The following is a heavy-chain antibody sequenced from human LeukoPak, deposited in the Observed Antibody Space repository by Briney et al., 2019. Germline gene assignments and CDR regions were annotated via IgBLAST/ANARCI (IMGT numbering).Heavy chain of an antibody. CDR2: ISGSGGST. CDR3: TRLDYGGNN. CDR1: GFVFSRYA. V-gene: IGHV3-23*01. J-gene: IGHJ4*02. Sequence: GGSLRLSCAASGFVFSRYAMTWVRQAPGKGLEWVSSISGSGGSTYYADSVKGRFTISRDTSKSTLYLQMSSLRAEDTAVYYCTRLDYGGNNWGQGTLVTVSS. D-gene: IGHD4-17*01.